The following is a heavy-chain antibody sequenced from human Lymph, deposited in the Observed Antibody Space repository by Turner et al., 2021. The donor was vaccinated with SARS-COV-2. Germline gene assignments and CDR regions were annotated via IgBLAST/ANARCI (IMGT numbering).Heavy chain of an antibody. D-gene: IGHD1-1*01. J-gene: IGHJ4*02. CDR1: GYTLTELA. CDR2: FDPEDGET. V-gene: IGHV1-24*01. CDR3: ATLKSNWKILTGRYYFDF. Sequence: QVQLVQSGAEVKTPGASEKVSCTVFGYTLTELAIHWVRQAPGKGLEWMGGFDPEDGETIYAQKFQGRVTMTEDTSTDTAYMELSSLRSEDTAVYYCATLKSNWKILTGRYYFDFWGQGTLVTVSS.